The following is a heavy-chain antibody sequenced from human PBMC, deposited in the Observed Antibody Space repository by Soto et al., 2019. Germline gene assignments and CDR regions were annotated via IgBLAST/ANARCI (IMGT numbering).Heavy chain of an antibody. D-gene: IGHD3-10*01. CDR1: GGTFSSYT. V-gene: IGHV1-69*08. J-gene: IGHJ4*02. CDR3: EREEYYYGSGAFFDE. CDR2: IIPILGIA. Sequence: QVQLVQSGAEVKKPGSSVRVSCKASGGTFSSYTISWVRQAPGQGLEWMGRIIPILGIANYVQKFQGRVTMTADKSASTAYRELRSLRSEETTVYYCEREEYYYGSGAFFDEWGKGTRVTVYS.